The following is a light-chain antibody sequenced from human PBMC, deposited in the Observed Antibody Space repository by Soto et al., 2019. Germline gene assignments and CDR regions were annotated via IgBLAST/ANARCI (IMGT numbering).Light chain of an antibody. CDR2: GAS. CDR3: QHYGSSPPVAIT. Sequence: EIIFTLSPGTVSLSQGERATLSCRASQIVSSSYLAWYQQKPGQAPRLLIYGASSRATGIPDRFSGSGSGTDFTLTITRLEPEDFAVYYCQHYGSSPPVAITFCQGTRLAIK. J-gene: IGKJ5*01. CDR1: QIVSSSY. V-gene: IGKV3-20*01.